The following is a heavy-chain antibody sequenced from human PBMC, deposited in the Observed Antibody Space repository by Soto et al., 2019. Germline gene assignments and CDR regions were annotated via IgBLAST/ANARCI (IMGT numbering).Heavy chain of an antibody. CDR3: ARHRYTNYVNYFDP. J-gene: IGHJ5*02. CDR1: GFSISDYY. CDR2: ISSSGSSR. Sequence: QVQLVESGGGLVKPGGSLRLSCTASGFSISDYYMYWIRQSPGKGLEWLSCISSSGSSRYYAGSVKGRFIISRDNAKTSLYLQMDSLRVEDTAVYYCARHRYTNYVNYFDPWGPGTLVTVSS. D-gene: IGHD3-16*02. V-gene: IGHV3-11*01.